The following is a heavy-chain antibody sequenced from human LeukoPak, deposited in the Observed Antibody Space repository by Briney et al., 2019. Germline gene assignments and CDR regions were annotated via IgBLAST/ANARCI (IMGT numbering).Heavy chain of an antibody. CDR1: GFTFSSYA. J-gene: IGHJ4*02. CDR2: ISGSGGST. D-gene: IGHD7-27*01. Sequence: GGSLRLSCAASGFTFSSYAMSWVRQAPGKGLEWVSAISGSGGSTYYADSVKGRFTISRDNSKNTLYLQMNSLRAEDTAVYYCAKDGGLWVSAHWGDSWGRGTLVTISS. V-gene: IGHV3-23*01. CDR3: AKDGGLWVSAHWGDS.